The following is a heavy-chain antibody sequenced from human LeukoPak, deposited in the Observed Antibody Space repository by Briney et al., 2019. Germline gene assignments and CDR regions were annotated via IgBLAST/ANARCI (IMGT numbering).Heavy chain of an antibody. J-gene: IGHJ4*02. CDR3: ARESVLPLDY. V-gene: IGHV3-30-3*01. Sequence: PGGSLRLSRAASGFTFSSYAMHWVRQAPGKGLEWVTVISYDGSNKYYADSVKGRFTISRDNSKNTLYLQMNSLRAEDTAVYYCARESVLPLDYWGQGTLVIASS. CDR1: GFTFSSYA. CDR2: ISYDGSNK. D-gene: IGHD2-8*01.